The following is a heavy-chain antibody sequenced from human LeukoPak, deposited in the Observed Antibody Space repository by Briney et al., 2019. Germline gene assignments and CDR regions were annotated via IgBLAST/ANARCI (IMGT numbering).Heavy chain of an antibody. CDR2: TYYRSTWYN. D-gene: IGHD2-2*01. CDR1: GDSVSSNSVT. CDR3: ARRLTQYDCFDP. V-gene: IGHV6-1*01. J-gene: IGHJ5*02. Sequence: NPSQTLSLTCAISGDSVSSNSVTWNWIRQSPSRGLEWLGRTYYRSTWYNDYAVSVRGRITVNPDTSKNQFSLHLNSVTPKDTAVYYCARRLTQYDCFDPWGQGILVTVSS.